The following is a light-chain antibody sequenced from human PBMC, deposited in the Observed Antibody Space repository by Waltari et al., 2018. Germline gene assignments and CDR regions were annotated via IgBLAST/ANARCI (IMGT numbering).Light chain of an antibody. V-gene: IGKV3-20*01. Sequence: EIVLTQSPCTLSLSPGERATLSCRASQSVSSSYLAWYQQKPGQAPRLLIYGASSRATGIPDRFSGSGYGTDFTLTISRLEPEDFAVYYCQQYGSSPRTFGQGTKVEIK. CDR1: QSVSSSY. J-gene: IGKJ1*01. CDR2: GAS. CDR3: QQYGSSPRT.